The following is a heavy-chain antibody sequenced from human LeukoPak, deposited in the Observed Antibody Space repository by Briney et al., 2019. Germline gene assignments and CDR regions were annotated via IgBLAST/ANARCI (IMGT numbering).Heavy chain of an antibody. Sequence: GESLKISCKGSGYSFNTYWIGWVRQMPGKGLEWMGIIYPGDSDTRYSPSFQGQVTTSADKSISTAFLQWSSLRASDTAMYYCARRGGNYGTIDYWGQGTLVTVSS. J-gene: IGHJ4*02. V-gene: IGHV5-51*01. CDR1: GYSFNTYW. CDR2: IYPGDSDT. D-gene: IGHD1-7*01. CDR3: ARRGGNYGTIDY.